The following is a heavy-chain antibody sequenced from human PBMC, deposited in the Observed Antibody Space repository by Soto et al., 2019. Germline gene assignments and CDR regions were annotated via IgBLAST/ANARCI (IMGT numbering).Heavy chain of an antibody. CDR3: TTDYYYDSSGPPP. Sequence: LRLSCAASGFTFSNAWMIWVRQAPVKGLEWVGRIKSKTDGGTTDYAAPVKGRFTISRDDSKNTLYLQMNSLKTEDTAVYYCTTDYYYDSSGPPPWGQGTLVTVSS. V-gene: IGHV3-15*01. CDR2: IKSKTDGGTT. J-gene: IGHJ5*02. D-gene: IGHD3-22*01. CDR1: GFTFSNAW.